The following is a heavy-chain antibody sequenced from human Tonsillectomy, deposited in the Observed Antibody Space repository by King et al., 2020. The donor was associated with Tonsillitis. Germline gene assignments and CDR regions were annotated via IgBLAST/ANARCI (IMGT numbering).Heavy chain of an antibody. CDR2: INHSGST. J-gene: IGHJ3*02. CDR3: ASDAGGVDAFDI. CDR1: GGSFSGYY. V-gene: IGHV4-34*01. D-gene: IGHD2-8*02. Sequence: VQLQQWGAGLLKPSETLSLTCAVYGGSFSGYYWSWIRQPPGKGLEWIGEINHSGSTNYNPYLKSRVTVSVDTSKNQFSLKLSSVTAADTAVYYCASDAGGVDAFDIWGQGTMVTVSS.